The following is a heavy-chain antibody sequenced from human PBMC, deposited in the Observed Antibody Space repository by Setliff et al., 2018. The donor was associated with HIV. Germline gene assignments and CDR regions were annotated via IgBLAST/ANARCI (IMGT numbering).Heavy chain of an antibody. CDR2: INPNSGGT. D-gene: IGHD6-13*01. Sequence: ASVKVSCKASGYTFTGYYMHWVRQAPGQGLEWMGWINPNSGGTNYAQKFQGRVTMTRDTSISTAYMELSRLRSDDTAVYYCARGFRFRGIAAAAALDYWGQGTLVTVSS. J-gene: IGHJ4*02. CDR1: GYTFTGYY. V-gene: IGHV1-2*02. CDR3: ARGFRFRGIAAAAALDY.